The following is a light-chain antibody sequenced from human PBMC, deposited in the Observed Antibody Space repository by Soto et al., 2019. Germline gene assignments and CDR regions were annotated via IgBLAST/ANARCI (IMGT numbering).Light chain of an antibody. J-gene: IGKJ4*01. CDR1: QSLLNSNGYNY. Sequence: IVLTQSPLSLPVTPGEPASISCRSSQSLLNSNGYNYIDWYLQNPGQSPQVLIYSGSNRASGVPDRFSGSGSGTDFTLTISGVEAEDVCVYYGGQGLATPLTFGGGTKVEIK. V-gene: IGKV2-28*01. CDR3: GQGLATPLT. CDR2: SGS.